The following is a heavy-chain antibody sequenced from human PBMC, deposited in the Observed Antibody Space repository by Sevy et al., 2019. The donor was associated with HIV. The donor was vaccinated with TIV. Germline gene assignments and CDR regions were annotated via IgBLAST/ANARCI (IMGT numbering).Heavy chain of an antibody. J-gene: IGHJ6*02. D-gene: IGHD3-3*01. Sequence: GGSLRLSCAASGFTFSSYGMHWVRQAPGKGLEWVAVISYDGSNKYYADSVKGRFTISRDNSKNTLYLQMNSLRAEDTAVYYCAKDNVDYDFWCGWAFWGQGTTVTVSS. V-gene: IGHV3-30*18. CDR2: ISYDGSNK. CDR1: GFTFSSYG. CDR3: AKDNVDYDFWCGWAF.